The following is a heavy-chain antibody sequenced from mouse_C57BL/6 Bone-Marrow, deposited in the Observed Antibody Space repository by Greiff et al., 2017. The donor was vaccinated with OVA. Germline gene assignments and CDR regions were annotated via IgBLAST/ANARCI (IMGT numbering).Heavy chain of an antibody. V-gene: IGHV6-6*01. CDR1: GFTFSDAW. D-gene: IGHD2-1*01. J-gene: IGHJ2*01. CDR3: TRNYGNYFDY. CDR2: IRNKANNHAT. Sequence: EVQGVESGGGLVQPGGSMTLSCAASGFTFSDAWMDWVRQSPEKGLEWVAEIRNKANNHATYYAESVKGRFTISRDDSKSSVYLQMNSLRAEDTGSYYCTRNYGNYFDYWGQGTTLTVSS.